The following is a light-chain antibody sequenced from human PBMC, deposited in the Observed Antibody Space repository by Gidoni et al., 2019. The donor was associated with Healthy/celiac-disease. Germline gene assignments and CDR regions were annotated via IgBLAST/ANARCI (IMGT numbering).Light chain of an antibody. J-gene: IGKJ4*01. CDR1: QSVSSSY. CDR2: GAA. CDR3: QQYGSSPPLT. Sequence: IVFTQSPGTLSLSPWERATLSCRASQSVSSSYLAWYQQKPGQAPRLLIYGAASRATGSPDRFSGSGSGTDFTLTISRLEPEDFAVYYCQQYGSSPPLTFXGXTKVEIK. V-gene: IGKV3-20*01.